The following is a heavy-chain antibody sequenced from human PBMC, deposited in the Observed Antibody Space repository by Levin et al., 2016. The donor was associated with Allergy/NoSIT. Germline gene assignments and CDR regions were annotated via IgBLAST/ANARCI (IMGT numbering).Heavy chain of an antibody. V-gene: IGHV3-48*02. D-gene: IGHD3-16*01. CDR3: GRGGSRWGSWGGH. J-gene: IGHJ4*02. CDR2: ISSSSTTI. Sequence: VRQAPGKGLEWVSYISSSSTTIYYADSVRGRFTISRDNAKNSLYLQMNSLRDEDTAVYYCGRGGSRWGSWGGHWGQGTPVTVSS.